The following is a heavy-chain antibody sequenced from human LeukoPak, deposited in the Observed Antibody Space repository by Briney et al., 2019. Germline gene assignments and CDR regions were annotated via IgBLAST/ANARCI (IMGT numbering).Heavy chain of an antibody. CDR1: GFTFSSYW. CDR2: ISSSGSTI. Sequence: PGGSLRLSCAVPGFTFSSYWMHWVRQAPGKGLEWGSYISSSGSTISYADSVKGRFTISRNNAKNSLYLQMNSLRAEDTAVYYCAARISGYVYYYMDVWGKGTTVTVSS. J-gene: IGHJ6*03. CDR3: AARISGYVYYYMDV. V-gene: IGHV3-48*04. D-gene: IGHD5-12*01.